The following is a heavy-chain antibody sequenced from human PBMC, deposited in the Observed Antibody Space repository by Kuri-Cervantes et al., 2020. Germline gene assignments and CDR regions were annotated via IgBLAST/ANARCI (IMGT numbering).Heavy chain of an antibody. D-gene: IGHD3-16*01. CDR2: IHYSGNT. J-gene: IGHJ4*02. CDR1: GGSISGYY. Sequence: GSLRLSCTVSGGSISGYYWIWIRQPPGKGLEWIGLIHYSGNTNYNPSLKSRATITVDTSKNQFSLKLSSVTAEDTAMYYCARHPSDHGGYVWVPREIDFWGQGTLVTVSS. CDR3: ARHPSDHGGYVWVPREIDF. V-gene: IGHV4-59*08.